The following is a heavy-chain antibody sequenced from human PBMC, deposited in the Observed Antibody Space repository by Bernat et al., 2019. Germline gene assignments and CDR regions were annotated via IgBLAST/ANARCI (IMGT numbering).Heavy chain of an antibody. J-gene: IGHJ4*02. Sequence: EVQLVESGGGLVQPGGSLKLSCAASGFTFSGLAMHWVRQAPGKGLEWVANIKEDGSEKYYVDSVKGRFTISRDNAKNSLYLQMNSMRAEDTAVYYCSGWGDYVRESLGYWGQGTLVTVSS. D-gene: IGHD3-16*01. CDR1: GFTFSGLA. CDR2: IKEDGSEK. V-gene: IGHV3-7*04. CDR3: SGWGDYVRESLGY.